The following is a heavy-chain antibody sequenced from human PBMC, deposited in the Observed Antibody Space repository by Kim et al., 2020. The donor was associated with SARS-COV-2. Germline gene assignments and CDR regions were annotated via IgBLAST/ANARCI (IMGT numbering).Heavy chain of an antibody. V-gene: IGHV3-64*01. CDR3: ARGTDFDWLLYYYYGMDV. CDR2: ISSNGGST. CDR1: GFTFSRYA. Sequence: GGSLRLSCAASGFTFSRYAMHWVRQAPGKGLEYVLAISSNGGSTYYANSVKGRFTISRDNSKNTLYLQMGSLRAEDMAVYYCARGTDFDWLLYYYYGMDVWGQGTTVTVSS. J-gene: IGHJ6*02. D-gene: IGHD3-9*01.